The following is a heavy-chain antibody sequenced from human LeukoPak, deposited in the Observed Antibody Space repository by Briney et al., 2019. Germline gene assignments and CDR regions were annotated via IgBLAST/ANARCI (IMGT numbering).Heavy chain of an antibody. CDR1: GGSISSYY. D-gene: IGHD4-17*01. J-gene: IGHJ4*02. CDR3: ARGGNYGDYDGYFDY. CDR2: IYYSGST. Sequence: KPSETLSLTCTVSGGSISSYYGSWIRQPPGKGLEWIGYIYYSGSTNYNPSLRSRVTISVDTSKNQFSLKLSSVTAADTAVYYCARGGNYGDYDGYFDYWGQRTLVTVSS. V-gene: IGHV4-59*08.